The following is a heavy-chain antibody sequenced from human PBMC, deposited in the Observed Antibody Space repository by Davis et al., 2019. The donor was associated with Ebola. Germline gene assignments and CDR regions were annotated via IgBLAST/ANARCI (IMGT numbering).Heavy chain of an antibody. CDR2: ISSSGSTI. Sequence: GGSLRLSCAASGFTFSDYYMSWIRQAPGKGLEWVSYISSSGSTIYYADSVKGRFTISRDDAKSSLYLQMNSLRDDDTALYYCARIRHGDLDHWGQGTLVTVSS. J-gene: IGHJ4*02. D-gene: IGHD4-17*01. V-gene: IGHV3-11*04. CDR1: GFTFSDYY. CDR3: ARIRHGDLDH.